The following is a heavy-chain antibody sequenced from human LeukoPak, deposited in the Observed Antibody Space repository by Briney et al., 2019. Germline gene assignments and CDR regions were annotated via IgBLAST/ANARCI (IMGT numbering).Heavy chain of an antibody. Sequence: SETLSLTCTVSGGSISIYYWNWIRQPAGKGLEWIGRVYTSGSTNYNPSLKSRVTMSVDTSKNHFSLKVSSVTAADTAVYFCAREITSGVYLLDYWGQGILVTVSS. CDR3: AREITSGVYLLDY. CDR2: VYTSGST. V-gene: IGHV4-4*07. J-gene: IGHJ4*02. D-gene: IGHD2-15*01. CDR1: GGSISIYY.